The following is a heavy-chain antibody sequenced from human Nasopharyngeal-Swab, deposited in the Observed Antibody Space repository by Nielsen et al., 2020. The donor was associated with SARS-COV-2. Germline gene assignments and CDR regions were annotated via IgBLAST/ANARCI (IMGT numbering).Heavy chain of an antibody. CDR2: IYYSGST. V-gene: IGHV4-39*01. Sequence: LEWVGCIYYSGSTYYNPSLKSRVTISVDTSKNQFSLKLSSVTAADTAVYYCARPKQKYYDILTGYPPGAFDIWGQGTMVTVSS. J-gene: IGHJ3*02. CDR3: ARPKQKYYDILTGYPPGAFDI. D-gene: IGHD3-9*01.